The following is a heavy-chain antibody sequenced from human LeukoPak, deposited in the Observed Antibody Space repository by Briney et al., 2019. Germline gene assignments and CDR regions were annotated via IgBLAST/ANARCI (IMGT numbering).Heavy chain of an antibody. CDR3: AREGRYYDFWSGYYTPNGMDV. V-gene: IGHV1-18*01. Sequence: ASVTVSCTASGYTFTIYGISWVRQAPGQGLEWMGWISAYNGNTNYAQKLQGRVTMTTDTSTSTAYMELRSLRSDDTAVYYCAREGRYYDFWSGYYTPNGMDVWGQGATVTVSS. CDR2: ISAYNGNT. D-gene: IGHD3-3*01. J-gene: IGHJ6*02. CDR1: GYTFTIYG.